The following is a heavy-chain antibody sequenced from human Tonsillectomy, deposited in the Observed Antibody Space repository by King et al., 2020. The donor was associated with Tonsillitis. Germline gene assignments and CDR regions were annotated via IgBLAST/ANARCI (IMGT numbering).Heavy chain of an antibody. CDR2: INWDDDK. D-gene: IGHD2-2*01. V-gene: IGHV2-70*04. Sequence: TLKESGPALVKPTQTLTLTCTFSGFSLSTSGMCVSWIRQPPGKALEWLARINWDDDKFYSTSLKTRLTISKGTSENQVVLTMTNMDPVDAATYYCARRLCTSTSCSLDYWGQGTLVTVSS. CDR1: GFSLSTSGMC. J-gene: IGHJ4*02. CDR3: ARRLCTSTSCSLDY.